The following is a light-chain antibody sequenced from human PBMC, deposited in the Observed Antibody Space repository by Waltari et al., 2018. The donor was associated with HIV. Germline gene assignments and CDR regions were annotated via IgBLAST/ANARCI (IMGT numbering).Light chain of an antibody. CDR3: MQSMKLPLT. V-gene: IGKV2D-29*01. CDR2: EVS. J-gene: IGKJ5*01. CDR1: DSLLHSDGKTY. Sequence: IVMTQTPLSLSVTPGQPASISCKSSDSLLHSDGKTYLFWYLQKAGQPPQLLIFEVSTRFSGVPDRFSGSGSGTDFTLRISRVEAGDVGIYYCMQSMKLPLTFGQGTRLDIK.